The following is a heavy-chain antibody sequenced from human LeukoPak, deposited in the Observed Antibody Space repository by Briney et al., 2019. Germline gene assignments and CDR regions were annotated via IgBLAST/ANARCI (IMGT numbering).Heavy chain of an antibody. CDR2: IYYSGST. CDR1: GGSISGSTYY. V-gene: IGHV4-39*01. CDR3: ARLGGGAAAGTSRDY. Sequence: SETLSLTFTVSGGSISGSTYYWCWIRQPPGKGLEWIGSIYYSGSTYYNPSLKSRVTIFIDTSKNQFSLKLTSVTAADTAVYYCARLGGGAAAGTSRDYWGQGNLVIVSS. J-gene: IGHJ4*02. D-gene: IGHD6-13*01.